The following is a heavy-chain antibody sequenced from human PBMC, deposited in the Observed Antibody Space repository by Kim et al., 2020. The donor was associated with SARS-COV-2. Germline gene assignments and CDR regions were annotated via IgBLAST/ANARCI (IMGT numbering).Heavy chain of an antibody. Sequence: GGSLRLSCAASGFTFSSYSMNWVRQAPGKGLEWVSYISSSSSTIYYADSVKGRFTISRDNAKNSLYLQMNSLRDEDTAVYYCARVHPWAYYDFWSGYEGYYYGMDVWGQGTTVTVSS. CDR3: ARVHPWAYYDFWSGYEGYYYGMDV. CDR1: GFTFSSYS. J-gene: IGHJ6*02. V-gene: IGHV3-48*02. D-gene: IGHD3-3*01. CDR2: ISSSSSTI.